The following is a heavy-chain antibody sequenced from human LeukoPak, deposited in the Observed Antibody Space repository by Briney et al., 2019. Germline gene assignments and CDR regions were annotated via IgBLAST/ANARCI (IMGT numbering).Heavy chain of an antibody. Sequence: PSETLSLTCTVSGGSISSSSYYWGWIRQPPGKGLEWIGSIYYSGSTYYNPSLKSRVTISVDTSKNQFSLKLSSVTAADTAVYYCAKSPEYGRGGSCYFMVAFDTWGKGKMVTV. V-gene: IGHV4-39*07. CDR2: IYYSGST. CDR3: AKSPEYGRGGSCYFMVAFDT. J-gene: IGHJ3*02. D-gene: IGHD2-15*01. CDR1: GGSISSSSYY.